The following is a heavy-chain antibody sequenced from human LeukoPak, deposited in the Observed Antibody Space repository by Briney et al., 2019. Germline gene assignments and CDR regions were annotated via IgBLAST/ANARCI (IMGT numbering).Heavy chain of an antibody. CDR1: GFTFRNYA. V-gene: IGHV3-23*01. D-gene: IGHD3-22*01. CDR3: AKRGYYYFDY. Sequence: GGSLRLSCAVSGFTFRNYAMTWVRQASGKGLEWVSGIRAGTGNTYYADSVKGRFTISRDNSKDTLYLQMSSLRAEDTAVYYCAKRGYYYFDYWGQGTLVTVSS. J-gene: IGHJ4*02. CDR2: IRAGTGNT.